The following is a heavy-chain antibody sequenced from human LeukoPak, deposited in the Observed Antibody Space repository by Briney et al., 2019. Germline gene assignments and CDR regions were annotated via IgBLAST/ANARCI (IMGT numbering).Heavy chain of an antibody. CDR3: ARADTGDWRGLVFDY. J-gene: IGHJ4*02. CDR2: ISGSGGST. V-gene: IGHV3-23*01. D-gene: IGHD5-18*01. Sequence: GGSLRLSCAASGFTFSSYAMSWVRQAPGKGLEWVSAISGSGGSTYYADSVKGRFTISRDNSKNTLYLQMNSLRGEDTAVYYCARADTGDWRGLVFDYWGQGTLVTVSS. CDR1: GFTFSSYA.